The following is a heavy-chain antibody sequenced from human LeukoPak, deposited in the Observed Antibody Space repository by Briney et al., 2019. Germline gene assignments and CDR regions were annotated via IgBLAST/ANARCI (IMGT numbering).Heavy chain of an antibody. CDR2: IYTSGST. CDR3: ARDYGDYVSGLGY. CDR1: GGSISSGSYY. D-gene: IGHD4-17*01. V-gene: IGHV4-61*02. Sequence: PSQTLSLTCTVSGGSISSGSYYWSWIRQPAGKGLEWIGRIYTSGSTNYNPSLKSRVTISVDTSKNQFSLKLSSVTAADTAVYYCARDYGDYVSGLGYWGQGTLVTVSS. J-gene: IGHJ4*02.